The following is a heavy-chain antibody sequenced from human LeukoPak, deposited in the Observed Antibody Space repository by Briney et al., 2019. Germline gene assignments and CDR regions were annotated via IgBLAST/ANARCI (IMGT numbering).Heavy chain of an antibody. V-gene: IGHV4-59*01. D-gene: IGHD6-19*01. CDR2: IYYSGST. CDR1: GGSISSYY. CDR3: ARVPSSGWYWYFDY. Sequence: PSETLSLTCTVSGGSISSYYWSWIRQPPGEGLEWIGYIYYSGSTNYNPSLKSRVTISVDTSKNQFSLKLSSVTAAATAVYYCARVPSSGWYWYFDYWGQGTLVTVSS. J-gene: IGHJ4*02.